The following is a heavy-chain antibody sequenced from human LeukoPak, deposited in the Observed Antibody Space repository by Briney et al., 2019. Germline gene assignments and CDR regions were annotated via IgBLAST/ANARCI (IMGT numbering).Heavy chain of an antibody. CDR3: ARVKLSSANDLITFDI. CDR1: SGFTISYY. V-gene: IGHV4-59*01. CDR2: IYYSGNT. J-gene: IGHJ3*02. Sequence: SETLSLTCTVPSGFTISYYGSWIRQSPGRGLEWVGFIYYSGNTNYNPSLKSRVTISIDTSKNQFSLKLSSVTAADTAVYYCARVKLSSANDLITFDIWGEGTMVTVSS.